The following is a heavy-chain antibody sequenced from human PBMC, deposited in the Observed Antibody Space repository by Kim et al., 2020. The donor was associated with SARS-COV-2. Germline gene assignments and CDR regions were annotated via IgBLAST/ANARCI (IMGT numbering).Heavy chain of an antibody. J-gene: IGHJ4*02. Sequence: SETRSLTCTVSGGSISSSSYYWGWIRQPPGKGLEWIGSIYYSGSTYYNPSLKSRVTISVDTSKNQFSLKLSSVTAADTAVYYCARQIGITMIVVVISTYFDYWGQGTLVTVSS. V-gene: IGHV4-39*01. CDR2: IYYSGST. CDR3: ARQIGITMIVVVISTYFDY. D-gene: IGHD3-22*01. CDR1: GGSISSSSYY.